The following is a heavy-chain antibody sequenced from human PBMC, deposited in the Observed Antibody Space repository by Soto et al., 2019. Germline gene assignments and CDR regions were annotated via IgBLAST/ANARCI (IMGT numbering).Heavy chain of an antibody. D-gene: IGHD3-9*01. CDR1: GYTFTSYY. J-gene: IGHJ4*02. V-gene: IGHV1-46*01. CDR3: ARGLGLGDY. CDR2: INPNGGST. Sequence: QVQLVQSGAEVKKPGASVKLSCKASGYTFTSYYIHWVRQAPGQGLEWIGIINPNGGSTNYAHNFKGRLTVTRDTSTATVYMEPGALTSEDTAVYYCARGLGLGDYWGQGTLVTVSS.